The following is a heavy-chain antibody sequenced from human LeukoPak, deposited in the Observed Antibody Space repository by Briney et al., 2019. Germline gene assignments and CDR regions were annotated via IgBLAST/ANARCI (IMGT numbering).Heavy chain of an antibody. CDR2: ISNSGGST. CDR1: GFTFSSYA. D-gene: IGHD3-10*01. V-gene: IGHV3-23*01. J-gene: IGHJ4*02. CDR3: AKDRISMVRGVTRN. Sequence: GASLRLSCAASGFTFSSYAISWVRQAPGKGLEWVSAISNSGGSTFYADSVKGRSTISRDNSKNTLYLQMNSLRAEDTAVYYCAKDRISMVRGVTRNWGQGTLVTVSS.